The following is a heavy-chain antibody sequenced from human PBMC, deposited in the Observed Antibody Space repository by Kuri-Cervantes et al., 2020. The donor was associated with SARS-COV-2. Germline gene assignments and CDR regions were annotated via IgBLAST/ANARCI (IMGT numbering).Heavy chain of an antibody. CDR2: ISYDGSNK. V-gene: IGHV3-30-3*01. J-gene: IGHJ4*02. CDR3: ARRSGSYYSYYFDY. Sequence: GESLKISCAASGFTFRSYAMHWVRQAPGKGLEWVAVISYDGSNKYYADSVKGRFTISRDNSKNTLYLQMNSLRAEDTAVYYCARRSGSYYSYYFDYWGQGTLVTVSS. D-gene: IGHD1-26*01. CDR1: GFTFRSYA.